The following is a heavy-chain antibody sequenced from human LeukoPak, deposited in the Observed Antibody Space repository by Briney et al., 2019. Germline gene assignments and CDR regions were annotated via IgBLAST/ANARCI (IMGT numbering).Heavy chain of an antibody. V-gene: IGHV3-7*01. Sequence: GESLRLSCAASGFTYSSYWMNWLRQAPGKGLEWVANIKQDGSEKNYVDSVKGRFTISRDNAKNSLFLQMNSLRAEDTAVYYCAGGTTYITDYWGQGTLVTVSS. CDR3: AGGTTYITDY. CDR1: GFTYSSYW. D-gene: IGHD2/OR15-2a*01. CDR2: IKQDGSEK. J-gene: IGHJ4*02.